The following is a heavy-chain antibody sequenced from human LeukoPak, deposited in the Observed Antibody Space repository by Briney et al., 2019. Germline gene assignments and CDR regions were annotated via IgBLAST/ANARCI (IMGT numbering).Heavy chain of an antibody. Sequence: GGSLRLSCAVSGITLSNYGMSWVRQAPGKGLEWVAGISDSGGSTNYADSVKGRFTISRDNSKNTLYLQMNSLRAEDTAVYYCAKEGYYYDSSGYNYYYGMDVWGQGTTVTVSS. V-gene: IGHV3-23*01. CDR3: AKEGYYYDSSGYNYYYGMDV. CDR1: GITLSNYG. CDR2: ISDSGGST. D-gene: IGHD3-22*01. J-gene: IGHJ6*02.